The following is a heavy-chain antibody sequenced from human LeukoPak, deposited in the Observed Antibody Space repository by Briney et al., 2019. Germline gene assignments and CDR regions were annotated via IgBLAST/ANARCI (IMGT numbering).Heavy chain of an antibody. CDR1: GVTVSNNY. CDR3: ARDPSAVALNTYC. J-gene: IGHJ4*02. D-gene: IGHD6-13*01. V-gene: IGHV3-66*01. CDR2: IYSDGST. Sequence: PGGSLRLSCAASGVTVSNNYMNWVRQAPGKGLEWVSLIYSDGSTYYAGSVKGRFTISRDHSKNTLYLQMNNLRAEGTAVYYCARDPSAVALNTYCWGQGTLITVSS.